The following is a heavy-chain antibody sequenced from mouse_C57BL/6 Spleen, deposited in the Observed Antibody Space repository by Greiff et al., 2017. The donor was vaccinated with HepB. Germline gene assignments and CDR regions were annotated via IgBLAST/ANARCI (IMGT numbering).Heavy chain of an antibody. CDR1: GFTFSDYG. Sequence: EVKLVESGGGLVKPGGSLKLSCAASGFTFSDYGMHWVRQAPEKGLEWVAYISSGSSTIYYADTVKGRFTISRDNAKNTLFLQMTSLRSEDTAIYYCAGPIYDGYYFAYWGQGTLVTVSA. J-gene: IGHJ3*01. V-gene: IGHV5-17*01. D-gene: IGHD2-3*01. CDR2: ISSGSSTI. CDR3: AGPIYDGYYFAY.